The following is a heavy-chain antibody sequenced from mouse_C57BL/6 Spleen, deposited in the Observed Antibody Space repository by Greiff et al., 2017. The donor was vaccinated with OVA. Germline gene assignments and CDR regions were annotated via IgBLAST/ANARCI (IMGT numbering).Heavy chain of an antibody. D-gene: IGHD2-1*01. J-gene: IGHJ2*01. CDR2: INYDGSST. V-gene: IGHV5-16*01. CDR3: ARDGNYGRFDY. Sequence: EVKLVESAGGLVQPGRSMKLSCTASGFTFSDYYMAWVRQVPEKGLEWVANINYDGSSTYYLDSLKSRFIISRDNAKNILYLQMSSLKSEDTATYYCARDGNYGRFDYWGQGTTLTVSS. CDR1: GFTFSDYY.